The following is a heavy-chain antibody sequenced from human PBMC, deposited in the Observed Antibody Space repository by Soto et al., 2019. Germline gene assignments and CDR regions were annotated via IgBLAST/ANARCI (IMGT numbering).Heavy chain of an antibody. Sequence: ASETLSLTCAVSGGSLSSSSWWSWVRQPPGKTLEWLGEIFYSGSTKYNPSLNSRVTISADQSKNDFSLRLSSVTAADTAVYYCVHHGGVPYYNDFWGQGILVTVSS. D-gene: IGHD2-8*01. CDR3: VHHGGVPYYNDF. J-gene: IGHJ4*02. CDR2: IFYSGST. V-gene: IGHV4-4*02. CDR1: GGSLSSSSW.